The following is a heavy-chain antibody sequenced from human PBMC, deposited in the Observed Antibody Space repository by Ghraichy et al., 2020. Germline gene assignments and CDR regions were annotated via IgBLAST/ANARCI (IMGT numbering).Heavy chain of an antibody. D-gene: IGHD2-2*01. V-gene: IGHV3-11*06. CDR1: GFTFSDYY. J-gene: IGHJ3*02. Sequence: GGSLRLSCAASGFTFSDYYMSWIRQAPGKGLEWVSYISSSSSYTNYADSVKCRFTISRDNAKNSLYLQMNSLRALDTAVYYCARAGYCSSTSCPVDAFDIWGQGTMVTVSS. CDR3: ARAGYCSSTSCPVDAFDI. CDR2: ISSSSSYT.